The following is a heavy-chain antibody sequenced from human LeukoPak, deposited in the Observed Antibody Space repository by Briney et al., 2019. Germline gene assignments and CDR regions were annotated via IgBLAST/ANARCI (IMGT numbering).Heavy chain of an antibody. Sequence: SETLSLTCTVSGGSISSYYWSWIRQPPGGGLEWIGYIYYSGSTNYNPSLKSRVTISVDTSKNQFSLKLSSVTAADTAVYYCARDSRKFLYGIDYWGQGTLVTVSS. CDR2: IYYSGST. V-gene: IGHV4-59*01. J-gene: IGHJ4*02. CDR1: GGSISSYY. D-gene: IGHD3-10*01. CDR3: ARDSRKFLYGIDY.